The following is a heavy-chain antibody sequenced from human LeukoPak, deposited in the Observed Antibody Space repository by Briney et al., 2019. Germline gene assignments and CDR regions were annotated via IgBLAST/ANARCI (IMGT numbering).Heavy chain of an antibody. J-gene: IGHJ5*02. CDR3: ARDSPRTGP. CDR2: ISGSGGST. CDR1: GFTVSSNY. V-gene: IGHV3-23*01. D-gene: IGHD1-1*01. Sequence: GGSLRLSCAASGFTVSSNYMSWVCQAPGKGLEWVSGISGSGGSTYYADSVKGRFTISRDNAKNTVYLQMDSLRAEDTAVYYCARDSPRTGPWGQGILVIVSS.